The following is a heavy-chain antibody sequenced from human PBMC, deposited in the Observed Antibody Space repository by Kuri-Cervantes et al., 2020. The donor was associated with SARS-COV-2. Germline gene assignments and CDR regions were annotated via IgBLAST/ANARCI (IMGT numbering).Heavy chain of an antibody. Sequence: ASVKVSCKASGYTFTYYGISWVRQAPGQGLEWMGWMNPNSGNTGYAQKFQGRVTMTEDTSTDTAYVELSSLRSEDTAVYYCATDLGNQWPTIWGQGTMVTVSS. CDR2: MNPNSGNT. CDR1: GYTFTYYG. D-gene: IGHD6-19*01. CDR3: ATDLGNQWPTI. J-gene: IGHJ3*02. V-gene: IGHV1-8*02.